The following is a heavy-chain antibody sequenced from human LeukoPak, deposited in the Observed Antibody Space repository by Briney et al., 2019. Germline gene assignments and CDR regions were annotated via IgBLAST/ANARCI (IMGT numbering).Heavy chain of an antibody. Sequence: GGSLRLSCAASGFTFSNYAMSWVRQAPGKGLEWVSAISGSGGSTYYADSVKGRFTISRDNSKNTLYLQMNSLRAEDTAVYYCAKKKIRDYYDSSGGDAFDIWGQGTMVTVSS. CDR2: ISGSGGST. D-gene: IGHD3-22*01. CDR1: GFTFSNYA. V-gene: IGHV3-23*01. J-gene: IGHJ3*02. CDR3: AKKKIRDYYDSSGGDAFDI.